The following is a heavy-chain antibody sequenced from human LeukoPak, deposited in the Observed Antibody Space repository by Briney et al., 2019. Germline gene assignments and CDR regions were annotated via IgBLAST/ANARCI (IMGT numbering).Heavy chain of an antibody. CDR2: TYYRSKWYN. CDR1: GDSVSSNSAA. J-gene: IGHJ5*02. Sequence: SQTLSLTCAISGDSVSSNSAAWNWIRQSPSRGLEWRGRTYYRSKWYNDYAVSVKSRITINPDTSKNQFSLQLNSVTPEDTAVYYCARARLPTIIWSGYPRTNWFDPWGQGTLVTVSS. D-gene: IGHD3-3*01. CDR3: ARARLPTIIWSGYPRTNWFDP. V-gene: IGHV6-1*01.